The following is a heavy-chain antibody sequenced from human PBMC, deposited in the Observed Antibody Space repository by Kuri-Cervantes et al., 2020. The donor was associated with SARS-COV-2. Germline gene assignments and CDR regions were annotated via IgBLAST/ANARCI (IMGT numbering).Heavy chain of an antibody. J-gene: IGHJ3*02. CDR3: ARVPQGVAGSAFDI. CDR2: IYYSGST. Sequence: SETLSLTCTVSGGSISSGDYYWSWIRQPPGKGLEWIGYIYYSGSTYYNPSLKSRVTISVDTSKNQFSLKLSSVTAADTAVYYCARVPQGVAGSAFDIWGQGTMVTVSS. CDR1: GGSISSGDYY. V-gene: IGHV4-30-4*08. D-gene: IGHD6-19*01.